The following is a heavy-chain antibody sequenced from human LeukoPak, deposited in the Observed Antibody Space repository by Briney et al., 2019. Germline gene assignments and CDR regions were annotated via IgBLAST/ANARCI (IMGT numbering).Heavy chain of an antibody. Sequence: SETLSLTCTVSGDSISSISYYWGWLRQPPGKGLEWIGSIYYSGSTYYNPSLGSRVTISVDTSKNHFSLKLSSVTAADTAMYYCARAVVLYYDGSGYSTRFDYWGQGTLVTVSS. CDR2: IYYSGST. J-gene: IGHJ4*02. CDR3: ARAVVLYYDGSGYSTRFDY. V-gene: IGHV4-39*02. D-gene: IGHD3-22*01. CDR1: GDSISSISYY.